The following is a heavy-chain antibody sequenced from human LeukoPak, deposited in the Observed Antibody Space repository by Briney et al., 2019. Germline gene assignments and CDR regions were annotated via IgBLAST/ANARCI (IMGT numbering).Heavy chain of an antibody. D-gene: IGHD2-15*01. V-gene: IGHV3-23*01. CDR2: ISGSGTNT. Sequence: GGSLRLSCAASGFTFSSYGMSWVRQAPGKGLEWVSGISGSGTNTYYADSVKGRFTISRDNSKNTLYMQMNSLRAEDTAVYYCAKEDMWFDPWGQGTLVTVSS. J-gene: IGHJ5*02. CDR1: GFTFSSYG. CDR3: AKEDMWFDP.